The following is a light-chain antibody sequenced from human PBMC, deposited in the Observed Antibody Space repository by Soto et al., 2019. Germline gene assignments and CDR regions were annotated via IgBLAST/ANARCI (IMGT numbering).Light chain of an antibody. Sequence: QSVLTQPPSASGFPGQSVTISCTGTSSDVGYYDYVSWYQQHPGKAPKLVIYEVTKRPSGVPDRFSASKSGNTASLTVFGLQAEDEADYYCSSYAGSSNVFGTGTKVTVL. V-gene: IGLV2-8*01. CDR2: EVT. CDR1: SSDVGYYDY. CDR3: SSYAGSSNV. J-gene: IGLJ1*01.